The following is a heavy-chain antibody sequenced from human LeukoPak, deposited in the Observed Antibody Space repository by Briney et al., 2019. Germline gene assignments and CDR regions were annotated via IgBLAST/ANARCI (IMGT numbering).Heavy chain of an antibody. D-gene: IGHD2-15*01. Sequence: SQTLSLTCAISGDSVSSNSAAWNWIRQSPSRGLEWLGRSYYRSKWYNDYAVSVKSRITINPDISKNQFSLQLNSVTPEDTAVYYCARGRPAVAVGGHNWFDPWGQGTLVTVSS. CDR2: SYYRSKWYN. V-gene: IGHV6-1*01. CDR1: GDSVSSNSAA. CDR3: ARGRPAVAVGGHNWFDP. J-gene: IGHJ5*02.